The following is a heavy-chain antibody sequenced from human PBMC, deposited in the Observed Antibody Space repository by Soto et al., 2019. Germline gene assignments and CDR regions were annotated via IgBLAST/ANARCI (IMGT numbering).Heavy chain of an antibody. D-gene: IGHD5-18*01. CDR1: GFTFSSYA. CDR3: GRGGSDSPMAPGY. Sequence: GGSLRLSCAASGFTFSSYAMGWVRQAPGKGLVWVSRINPDGSATNYADSVKGRFTISRDNAKNTLYLQMNSLRAEDTAVFYCGRGGSDSPMAPGYWGQGTLVTVSS. J-gene: IGHJ4*02. CDR2: INPDGSAT. V-gene: IGHV3-74*01.